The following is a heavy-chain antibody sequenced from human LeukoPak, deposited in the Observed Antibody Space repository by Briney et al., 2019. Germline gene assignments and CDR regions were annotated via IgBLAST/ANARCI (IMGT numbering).Heavy chain of an antibody. Sequence: PGGSLRLSCAASGFTFSNYWMTWVRQAPGKGLEWVAHINQDGSEEHYMDSAKARFTISRDNAKNSLSLQMNSLRAEDTAVYYCAKTTTGYSSGRFPGWPVDYWGQGTLVTVSS. D-gene: IGHD6-19*01. V-gene: IGHV3-7*03. CDR2: INQDGSEE. CDR3: AKTTTGYSSGRFPGWPVDY. CDR1: GFTFSNYW. J-gene: IGHJ4*02.